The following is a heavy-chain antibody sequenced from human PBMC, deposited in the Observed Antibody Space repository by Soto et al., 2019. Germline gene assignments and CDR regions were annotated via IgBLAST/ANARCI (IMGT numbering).Heavy chain of an antibody. CDR3: ASIIRPKNCFDP. J-gene: IGHJ5*02. CDR1: GYTLTELS. CDR2: FDPEDGET. Sequence: ASVKVSCKVSGYTLTELSMHWVRQAPGKGLEWMGGFDPEDGETSYAQKFQGRVTMTGDTSTSTVYMELSSLGSEDTAVYYCASIIRPKNCFDPWGQGTLVTVSS. D-gene: IGHD3-3*02. V-gene: IGHV1-24*01.